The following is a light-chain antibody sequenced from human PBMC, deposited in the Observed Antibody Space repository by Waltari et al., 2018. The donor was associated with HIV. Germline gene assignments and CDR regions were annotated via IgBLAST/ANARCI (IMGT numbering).Light chain of an antibody. CDR3: EAWDDSLSGPV. CDR2: SND. Sequence: QSVLTQPPSASGTPGQRVTLSCSGGSPNIGRNNVYWYHHFPGTAPKHLLFSNDQRTSGVPDRFSGSKSGTSASLAIIGLRFEDEADYFCEAWDDSLSGPVFGGGTKLTVL. V-gene: IGLV1-47*01. J-gene: IGLJ3*02. CDR1: SPNIGRNN.